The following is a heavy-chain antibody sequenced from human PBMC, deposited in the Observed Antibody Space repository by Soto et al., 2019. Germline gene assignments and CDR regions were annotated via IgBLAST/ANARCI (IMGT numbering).Heavy chain of an antibody. CDR2: INPNNGVT. CDR1: RYTFTDYY. V-gene: IGHV1-2*02. J-gene: IGHJ5*02. CDR3: ARGALTVANWFDP. Sequence: QVQLVQSGAEVKKPGASVKVSCKASRYTFTDYYMNWVRQAPGQGLEWMGWINPNNGVTNYAQKFQGRVTMTRDTSISKAYMDLSRLRSDDTALYYCARGALTVANWFDPWGQGTQVTVSS. D-gene: IGHD6-19*01.